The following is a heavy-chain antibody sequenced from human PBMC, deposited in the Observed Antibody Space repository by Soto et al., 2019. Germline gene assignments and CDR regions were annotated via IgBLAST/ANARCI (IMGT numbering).Heavy chain of an antibody. CDR2: IYYSGST. CDR1: GGSISSGGYY. CDR3: ARALTTVTVFDP. D-gene: IGHD4-17*01. J-gene: IGHJ5*02. V-gene: IGHV4-31*03. Sequence: QVQLQESGPGLVKPSQTLSLTCTVSGGSISSGGYYWSWIRQHPGKGLEWIGYIYYSGSTHYNPSLXSXVTISVDTSKNQFSLKLSSVTAADTAVYYCARALTTVTVFDPWGQGTLVTVSS.